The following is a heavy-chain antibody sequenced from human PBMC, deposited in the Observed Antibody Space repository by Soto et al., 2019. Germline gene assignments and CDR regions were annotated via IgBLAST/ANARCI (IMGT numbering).Heavy chain of an antibody. Sequence: EVQLVQSGAEVKKPGESLRISCKASGYSFTTDWIAWVRQMPGKGLEWMGIIYPRDSDTRYSPSFQGQVTISVDKSINTAYLQWSSLKASDTAMYYCARLHIVAYTQGWFDPWGQGTLVTVSS. CDR1: GYSFTTDW. CDR3: ARLHIVAYTQGWFDP. J-gene: IGHJ5*02. D-gene: IGHD5-12*01. V-gene: IGHV5-51*01. CDR2: IYPRDSDT.